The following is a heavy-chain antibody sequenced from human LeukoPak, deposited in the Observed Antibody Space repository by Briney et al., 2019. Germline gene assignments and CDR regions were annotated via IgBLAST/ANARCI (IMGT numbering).Heavy chain of an antibody. V-gene: IGHV3-7*01. CDR3: ARSASYYDSSGYWYYFDH. D-gene: IGHD3-22*01. Sequence: PGGSLRLSCAASGFTFSNYWMSWVRQAPGKGLEWVAHIKQDGSEKYYVDSVKGRFTISRDNAESSLYLQMNSLRAEDTAVYYCARSASYYDSSGYWYYFDHWGQGTLVTVSS. CDR1: GFTFSNYW. J-gene: IGHJ4*02. CDR2: IKQDGSEK.